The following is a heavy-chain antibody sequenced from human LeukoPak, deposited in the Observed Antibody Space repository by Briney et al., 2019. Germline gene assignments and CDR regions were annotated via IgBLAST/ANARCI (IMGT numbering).Heavy chain of an antibody. CDR3: GRGRGVPYYYDSSGYYPADY. D-gene: IGHD3-22*01. J-gene: IGHJ4*02. CDR1: GASISSGDYY. CDR2: IYYSGST. Sequence: PSQTLSLTCTVSGASISSGDYYWSWIRQPPGKGLECIGHIYYSGSTYYNPSLKSRVTISVDTSKNQFSLKLSSVTAADTAVYYWGRGRGVPYYYDSSGYYPADYWGQGTLVTVSS. V-gene: IGHV4-30-4*01.